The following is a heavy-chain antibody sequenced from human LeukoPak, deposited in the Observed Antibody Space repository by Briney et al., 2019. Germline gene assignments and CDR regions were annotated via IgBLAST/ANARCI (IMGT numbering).Heavy chain of an antibody. CDR1: GGTFSNYA. V-gene: IGHV1-69*13. D-gene: IGHD6-6*01. Sequence: SVTVSCKASGGTFSNYAITWVRQAPGQGLEWMGGIIPIFGTANYAQKFQGRVTITADESTSTAYMELSSLRSEDTAVDYCARALLKYSSSALGYYYMDVWGKGTTVTVSS. J-gene: IGHJ6*03. CDR3: ARALLKYSSSALGYYYMDV. CDR2: IIPIFGTA.